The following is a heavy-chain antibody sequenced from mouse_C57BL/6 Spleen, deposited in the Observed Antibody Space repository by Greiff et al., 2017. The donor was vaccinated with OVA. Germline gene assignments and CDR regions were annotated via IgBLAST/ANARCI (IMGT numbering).Heavy chain of an antibody. J-gene: IGHJ2*01. CDR2: INPSTGGT. CDR3: AREDYGSSFDY. CDR1: GYSFTGYY. V-gene: IGHV1-42*01. Sequence: EVQLQQSGPELVKPGASVKISCKASGYSFTGYYMNWVKQSPEKSLEWIGEINPSTGGTTYNQKFKAKATLTVDKSSSTAYMQLKSLTSEDSAVYYCAREDYGSSFDYWGQGTTLTVSS. D-gene: IGHD1-1*01.